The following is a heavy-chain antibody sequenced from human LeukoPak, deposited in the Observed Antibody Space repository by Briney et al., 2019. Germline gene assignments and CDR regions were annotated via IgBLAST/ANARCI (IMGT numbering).Heavy chain of an antibody. CDR1: GYTFTSYG. Sequence: ASVKVSCKASGYTFTSYGISWVRQAPGQGLEWMGWISAYNGNTNYAQKLQGRVTMTTDTSTSTAYMELRSLRSDDTAVYYCARGGGRDCSSTSCYAYYYYYYMDVWGNGTTVTVSS. CDR2: ISAYNGNT. V-gene: IGHV1-18*01. CDR3: ARGGGRDCSSTSCYAYYYYYYMDV. J-gene: IGHJ6*03. D-gene: IGHD2-2*01.